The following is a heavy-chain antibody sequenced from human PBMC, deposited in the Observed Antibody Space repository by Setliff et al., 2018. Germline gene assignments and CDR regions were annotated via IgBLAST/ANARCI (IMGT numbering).Heavy chain of an antibody. CDR3: TSYYYDSSGYMPGY. CDR2: ISGSGIST. J-gene: IGHJ4*02. CDR1: GFTFSSYA. V-gene: IGHV3-23*01. D-gene: IGHD3-22*01. Sequence: GGSLRLSCAASGFTFSSYAMSWVRQAPGKGLEWVSTISGSGISTYYADSVKGRVLISRDNSENTLYLQMNSLKTEDTAVYYCTSYYYDSSGYMPGYWGQGTLVTVSS.